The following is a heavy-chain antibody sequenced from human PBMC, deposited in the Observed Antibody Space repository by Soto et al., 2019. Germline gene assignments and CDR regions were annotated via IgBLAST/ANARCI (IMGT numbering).Heavy chain of an antibody. J-gene: IGHJ6*03. D-gene: IGHD3-3*01. CDR1: GYTFTSYD. CDR2: MNPNSGNT. CDR3: ARYFWSGYLYYYYYMDV. Sequence: ASVKVSCKASGYTFTSYDINWVRQATGQGLEWMGWMNPNSGNTGYAQKFQGRVTMTRNTSISTAYMELSSLRSEDTAVYYCARYFWSGYLYYYYYMDVWGKGTTVTVSS. V-gene: IGHV1-8*01.